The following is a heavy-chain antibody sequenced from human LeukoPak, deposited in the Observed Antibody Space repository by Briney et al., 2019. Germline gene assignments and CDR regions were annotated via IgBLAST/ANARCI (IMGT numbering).Heavy chain of an antibody. CDR1: GGSISSYY. CDR2: IYYSGST. CDR3: ARLDYGGNSVDY. D-gene: IGHD4-23*01. V-gene: IGHV4-59*08. Sequence: PSETLSLTCTVSGGSISSYYWSWIRQPPGKGLEWIGYIYYSGSTNYNPSLKSRVTISVDTSKNQFSLKLSSVTAADTAVYYCARLDYGGNSVDYWGQGTLVTVSS. J-gene: IGHJ4*02.